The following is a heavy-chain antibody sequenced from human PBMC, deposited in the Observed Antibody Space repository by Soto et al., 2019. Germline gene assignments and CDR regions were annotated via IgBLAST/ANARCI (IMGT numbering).Heavy chain of an antibody. J-gene: IGHJ4*02. Sequence: PGGSLRLSCAVSGFTVSSHYMSWVRQAPGKGLEWVSVIYSGDSTYYADSVKGRFTISRDNSKNTLYLQMNSLRAEDTAVYYCARSVALDYWGQGTLVTVSS. CDR1: GFTVSSHY. CDR3: ARSVALDY. V-gene: IGHV3-66*01. CDR2: IYSGDST.